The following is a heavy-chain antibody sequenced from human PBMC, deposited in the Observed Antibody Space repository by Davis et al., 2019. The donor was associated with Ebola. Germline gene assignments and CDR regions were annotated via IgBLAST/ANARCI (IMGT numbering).Heavy chain of an antibody. V-gene: IGHV1-8*02. CDR2: MNPNSGNT. CDR1: GYTFTSYN. Sequence: ASVKVSCKTSGYTFTSYNINWVRQATGQVLEWMGWMNPNSGNTAYAQKFQARVTMTRKISIGTAYMELSSLRSEDTAVYYCARELPEGSYWTDSFDIWGQGTVVTVSS. D-gene: IGHD1-26*01. J-gene: IGHJ3*02. CDR3: ARELPEGSYWTDSFDI.